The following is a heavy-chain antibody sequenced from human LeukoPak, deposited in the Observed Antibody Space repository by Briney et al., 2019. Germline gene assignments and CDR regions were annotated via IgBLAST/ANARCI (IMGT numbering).Heavy chain of an antibody. J-gene: IGHJ6*02. D-gene: IGHD2-15*01. CDR1: GGSISSGSYY. V-gene: IGHV4-61*02. Sequence: SETLSLTCTVSGGSISSGSYYWSWIRQPAGKGLEWIGRIYTSGSTNYNPSLKSRVTISVDTSKNQFSLKLSSVTAADTAVYYCARAKGYCSGGSCYSYYYYYGMDVWGQGTTVTVSS. CDR2: IYTSGST. CDR3: ARAKGYCSGGSCYSYYYYYGMDV.